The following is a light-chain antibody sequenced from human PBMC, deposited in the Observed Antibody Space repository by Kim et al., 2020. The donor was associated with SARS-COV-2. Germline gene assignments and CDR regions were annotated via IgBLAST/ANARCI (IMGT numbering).Light chain of an antibody. Sequence: ITISCTGTSSDVGGYNYVSWYQQHPGKAPKLMIYDVSNRPSGVSNRFSGSKSGNTASLTISGLQAEDEADYYCSSYTSSSTLDVVFGGGTQLTVL. CDR1: SSDVGGYNY. CDR3: SSYTSSSTLDVV. J-gene: IGLJ2*01. CDR2: DVS. V-gene: IGLV2-14*03.